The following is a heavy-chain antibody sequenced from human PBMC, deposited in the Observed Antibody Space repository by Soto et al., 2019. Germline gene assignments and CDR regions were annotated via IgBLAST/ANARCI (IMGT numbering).Heavy chain of an antibody. CDR3: VRGLPGGFDP. D-gene: IGHD3-10*01. CDR2: IGFAGDT. CDR1: GFIFSNFD. V-gene: IGHV3-13*01. J-gene: IGHJ5*02. Sequence: GGSLRLSCGASGFIFSNFDMHWVRQTTEKGLEWVSGIGFAGDTNYSGSVKGRFTISRENAKNSLFPQMNSLRVGDTAVYYCVRGLPGGFDPWGRGTLVTVSS.